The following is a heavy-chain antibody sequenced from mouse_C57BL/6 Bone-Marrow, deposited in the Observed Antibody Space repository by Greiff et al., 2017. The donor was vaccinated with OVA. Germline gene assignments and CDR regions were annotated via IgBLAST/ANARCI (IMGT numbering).Heavy chain of an antibody. D-gene: IGHD1-1*01. Sequence: EVQRVESGPGLVKPSQSLSLTCSVTGYSITSGYYWNWIRQFPGNKLEWMGYISYDGSNNYHPSLKNRISITRDTSKNQFFLKLNSVTTEDTATYYCARDGSSYDYYYAMDYWGQGTSVTVSS. V-gene: IGHV3-6*01. CDR1: GYSITSGYY. J-gene: IGHJ4*01. CDR2: ISYDGSN. CDR3: ARDGSSYDYYYAMDY.